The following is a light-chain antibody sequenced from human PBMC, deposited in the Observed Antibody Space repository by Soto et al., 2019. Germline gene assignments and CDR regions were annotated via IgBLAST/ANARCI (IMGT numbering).Light chain of an antibody. J-gene: IGLJ1*01. V-gene: IGLV2-14*03. CDR3: SSYTTSTTYV. Sequence: HSVLTQPASVSGSPGQSITISCTGTSSDVGGYNYVSWYQQHPGKAPKLMIYRVSHRPSGVSNRFSGSKSGNTASLTISGLQAEDEAEYFCSSYTTSTTYVFVNGTKVTVL. CDR1: SSDVGGYNY. CDR2: RVS.